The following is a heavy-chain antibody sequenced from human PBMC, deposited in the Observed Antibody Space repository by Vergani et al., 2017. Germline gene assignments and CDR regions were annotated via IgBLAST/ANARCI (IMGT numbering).Heavy chain of an antibody. CDR3: VRDRGLCAGGRCYTEAWDY. V-gene: IGHV3-30-3*01. CDR1: GFALNRHA. J-gene: IGHJ4*02. D-gene: IGHD2-2*02. CDR2: ISFDGTNE. Sequence: QVQLVESGGGVVQPGTSLILSCVVSGFALNRHAMYWVRQAPGKGLECVVGISFDGTNEYYPDLVKGRFTISRDIAKNTLYLQVRSLRLEDTGVYHCVRDRGLCAGGRCYTEAWDYWGQGTPVTVSS.